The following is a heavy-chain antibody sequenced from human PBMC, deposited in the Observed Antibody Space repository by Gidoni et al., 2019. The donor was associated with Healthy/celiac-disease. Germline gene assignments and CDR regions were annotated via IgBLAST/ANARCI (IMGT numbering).Heavy chain of an antibody. D-gene: IGHD3-10*01. J-gene: IGHJ6*02. Sequence: EVQLVESGGGLVEPGGSLRLSCAASGFTFSSDSMNWVRQAPGKGLEWVSYISSSSSTIYYADSVKGRFTISRDNAKNSLYLQMNSLRDEDTAVYYCARDYGSGSYYRYYYGMDVWGQGTTVTVSS. CDR1: GFTFSSDS. CDR3: ARDYGSGSYYRYYYGMDV. CDR2: ISSSSSTI. V-gene: IGHV3-48*02.